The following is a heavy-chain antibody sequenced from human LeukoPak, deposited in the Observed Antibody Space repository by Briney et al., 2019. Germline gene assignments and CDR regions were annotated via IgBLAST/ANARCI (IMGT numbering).Heavy chain of an antibody. CDR3: AKDRPYISSWYGCSTP. CDR2: KSDGSTT. J-gene: IGHJ5*02. CDR1: GFTFSNYW. Sequence: GGSLRLSCAVSGFTFSNYWMHWVRQAPGKGLVWVSRKSDGSTTNYADSVKGRFTISRDNSKNTLYLQMHSLRVEDTAVYYCAKDRPYISSWYGCSTPWGQGTLVTVSS. V-gene: IGHV3-74*01. D-gene: IGHD2-2*01.